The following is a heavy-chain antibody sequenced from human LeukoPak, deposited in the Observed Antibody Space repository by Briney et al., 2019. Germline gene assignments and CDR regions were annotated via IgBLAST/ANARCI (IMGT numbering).Heavy chain of an antibody. CDR3: ARDVVGGATNPHFSFDI. CDR2: INPNSGGT. V-gene: IGHV1-2*02. D-gene: IGHD1-26*01. J-gene: IGHJ3*02. Sequence: ASVKVSCKASGYTFTGYYMHWVRQAPGQGLEWMGWINPNSGGTNYAQKFQGRVTMTRDTSISTAYMELSRLRSDDTAVYYCARDVVGGATNPHFSFDIWGQGTMVTVSS. CDR1: GYTFTGYY.